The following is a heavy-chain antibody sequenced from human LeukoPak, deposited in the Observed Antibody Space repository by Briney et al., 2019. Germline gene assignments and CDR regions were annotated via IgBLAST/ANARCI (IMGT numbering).Heavy chain of an antibody. V-gene: IGHV3-53*05. CDR3: ARASGSGWYIDWFDP. J-gene: IGHJ5*02. D-gene: IGHD6-19*01. Sequence: GGSLRLSCAASGFTVSSNYMSWVRQAPGKGLEWVSVIYSGGNTYYADSVKGRFTISRDNSKNTLYLQMNSLRAEDTAVYYCARASGSGWYIDWFDPWGQGTLVTVSS. CDR2: IYSGGNT. CDR1: GFTVSSNY.